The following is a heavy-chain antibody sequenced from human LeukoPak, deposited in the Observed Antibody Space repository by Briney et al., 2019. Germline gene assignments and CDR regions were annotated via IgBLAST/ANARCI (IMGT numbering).Heavy chain of an antibody. D-gene: IGHD6-19*01. V-gene: IGHV3-23*01. CDR3: AKGGGGDTQWLYYYYYGMDV. J-gene: IGHJ6*01. CDR2: ISGSGGST. CDR1: GFTFSSYA. Sequence: GGSLRLSCAASGFTFSSYAMSWVRKAPGKGLEWVSAISGSGGSTYSAASVKGRCTISRDNSKNPQYLQMISLRAEDTAVYCCAKGGGGDTQWLYYYYYGMDVWGQGATVAVSS.